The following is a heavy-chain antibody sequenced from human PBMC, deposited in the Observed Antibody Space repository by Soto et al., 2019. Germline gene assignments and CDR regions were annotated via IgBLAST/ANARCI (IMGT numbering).Heavy chain of an antibody. CDR3: AIRASYYDSSGYFDY. CDR2: IWYDGSNK. V-gene: IGHV3-33*01. D-gene: IGHD3-22*01. J-gene: IGHJ4*02. Sequence: PGGSLRLSCPASGLTFSSYAMHWVRQAPGKGLEWVAVIWYDGSNKYYADSVKGRFTISRDNSKNTLYLQMNSLRAEDTAVYYCAIRASYYDSSGYFDYWGQGTLVTVSS. CDR1: GLTFSSYA.